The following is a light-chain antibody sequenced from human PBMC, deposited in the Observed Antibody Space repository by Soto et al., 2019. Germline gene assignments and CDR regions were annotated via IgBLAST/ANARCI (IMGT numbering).Light chain of an antibody. CDR1: SGDVGDYNS. Sequence: QSVLTQPASVSGSDGQSITMSCTGTSGDVGDYNSVSWYQQRPGKAPKLMIYEVSSRPSGVSNRFSGSKSGTTASLTISGLQGDDEGDYYCSSYTTSGTQGVFGTGTKVTVL. CDR3: SSYTTSGTQGV. CDR2: EVS. V-gene: IGLV2-14*01. J-gene: IGLJ1*01.